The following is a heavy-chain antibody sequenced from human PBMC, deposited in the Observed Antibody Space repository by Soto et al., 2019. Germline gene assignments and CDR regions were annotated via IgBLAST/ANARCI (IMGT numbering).Heavy chain of an antibody. Sequence: GGSLRLSCAASGFTFSGSAMHWVRQASGKGLEWVGRIRSKANSYATAYAASAKGRFTISRDDSKNTAYLQMNSLKTEDTAVYYWTRHGDQTTNYYGMDVWGQGTTGTVSS. CDR2: IRSKANSYAT. D-gene: IGHD4-17*01. J-gene: IGHJ6*01. CDR3: TRHGDQTTNYYGMDV. CDR1: GFTFSGSA. V-gene: IGHV3-73*01.